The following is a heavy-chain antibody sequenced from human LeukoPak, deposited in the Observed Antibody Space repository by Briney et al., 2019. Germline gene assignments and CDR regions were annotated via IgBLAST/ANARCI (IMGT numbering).Heavy chain of an antibody. CDR3: ARGDGQWFDP. J-gene: IGHJ5*02. CDR1: GYLFSDYY. V-gene: IGHV1-2*02. Sequence: ASVTVSCTASGYLFSDYYIHWVRPAPGGGLEWMGWVNPKSGGTKYAQKFQGRISMSSDTSINTAYMELRGLRYDDSAVFYCARGDGQWFDPWGQGTLVTVSS. CDR2: VNPKSGGT.